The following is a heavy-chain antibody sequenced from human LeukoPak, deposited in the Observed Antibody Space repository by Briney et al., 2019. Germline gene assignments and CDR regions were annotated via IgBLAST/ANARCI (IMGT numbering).Heavy chain of an antibody. J-gene: IGHJ4*02. CDR2: ISGSGGST. Sequence: GGSLRLSCAASGVTFSSDAMSWVRQAPGKGLEWVSAISGSGGSTYYADSVKGRFTISRDNSKNTLYLQMNSLRAEDTAVYYCAKSYSSGPEDYWGQGTLVTVSS. CDR1: GVTFSSDA. CDR3: AKSYSSGPEDY. V-gene: IGHV3-23*01. D-gene: IGHD6-19*01.